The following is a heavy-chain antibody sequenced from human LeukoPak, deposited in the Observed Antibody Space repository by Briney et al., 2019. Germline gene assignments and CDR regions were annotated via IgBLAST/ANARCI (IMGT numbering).Heavy chain of an antibody. Sequence: GGSLRLSCAASGFTFSSYGMHWVRQAPGKGLEWVAVIWYDGSNKYYADSVKGRFTISRDNSKNTLYLQMNSLKAEDTAVYYCAREDYYDSSGYFDYWGQGTLVTVSS. V-gene: IGHV3-33*01. CDR3: AREDYYDSSGYFDY. CDR2: IWYDGSNK. CDR1: GFTFSSYG. J-gene: IGHJ4*02. D-gene: IGHD3-22*01.